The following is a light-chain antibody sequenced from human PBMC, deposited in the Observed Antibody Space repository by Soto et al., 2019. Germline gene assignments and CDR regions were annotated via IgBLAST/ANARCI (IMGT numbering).Light chain of an antibody. J-gene: IGKJ1*01. V-gene: IGKV3-15*01. Sequence: VLTQSPATLSVSPWERATLSCRASENVGSNLAWYQHKPGQAPRLLISGASTRATGVPARFSGSGSETEFTLTISSLQSEDSAIYYCQQYNTWTWTFGQGTKVDIK. CDR3: QQYNTWTWT. CDR2: GAS. CDR1: ENVGSN.